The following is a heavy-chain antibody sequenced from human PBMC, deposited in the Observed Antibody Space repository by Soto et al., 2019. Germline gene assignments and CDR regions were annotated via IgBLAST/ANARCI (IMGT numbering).Heavy chain of an antibody. Sequence: PGGSLRLSCAASGFTFSSYAMSWVRQAPGKGLEWVSAISGSGGSTYYADSVKGRFTISRDNSKNTLYLQMNSLRAEDTAVYYCATPSADNIVGATWYYYYGMDVWGQGTTVTVSS. CDR3: ATPSADNIVGATWYYYYGMDV. CDR2: ISGSGGST. CDR1: GFTFSSYA. V-gene: IGHV3-23*01. D-gene: IGHD1-26*01. J-gene: IGHJ6*02.